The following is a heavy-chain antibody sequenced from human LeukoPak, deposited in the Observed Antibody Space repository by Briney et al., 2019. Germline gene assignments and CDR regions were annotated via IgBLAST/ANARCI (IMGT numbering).Heavy chain of an antibody. CDR2: ISYDGSNK. D-gene: IGHD5-12*01. CDR3: ARDRGYSGYDGLDY. V-gene: IGHV3-30-3*01. Sequence: PGGSLRLSCAASGFTFSNYAMHWIRQAPAKGQESVAVISYDGSNKYDADSVKGRFTISRDNSKNTFYLQMNSLRAEDTAVYYCARDRGYSGYDGLDYWGQGTLVTVSS. CDR1: GFTFSNYA. J-gene: IGHJ4*02.